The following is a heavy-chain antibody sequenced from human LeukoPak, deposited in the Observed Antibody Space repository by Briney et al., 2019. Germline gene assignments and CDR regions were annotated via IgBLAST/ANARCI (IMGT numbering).Heavy chain of an antibody. CDR2: ISLSGHT. V-gene: IGHV4-4*02. Sequence: PSGTLSLTCDVSGGSISGTNWWSWVRQSPGQGLEWIGEISLSGHTNYNPSLQSRVTMSLDGSKNQVSLDLASVTDADTAVYYCSRESGAFSPFGYWGQGTLVTVHS. CDR1: GGSISGTNW. CDR3: SRESGAFSPFGY. D-gene: IGHD1-26*01. J-gene: IGHJ4*02.